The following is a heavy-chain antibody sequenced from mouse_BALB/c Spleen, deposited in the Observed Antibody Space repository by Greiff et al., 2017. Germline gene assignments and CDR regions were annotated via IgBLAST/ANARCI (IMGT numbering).Heavy chain of an antibody. D-gene: IGHD4-1*02. CDR3: ASPTGTGYFDV. J-gene: IGHJ1*01. V-gene: IGHV1-54*01. CDR2: INPSNGRT. Sequence: QVQLKQSGAELVRPGTSVKVSCKASGYAFTNYLIEWVKQRPGQGLEWIGEINPSNGRTNYNEKFKSKATLTVDKSSSTAYMQLSSLTSEDSAVYYCASPTGTGYFDVWGAGTTVTVSS. CDR1: GYAFTNYL.